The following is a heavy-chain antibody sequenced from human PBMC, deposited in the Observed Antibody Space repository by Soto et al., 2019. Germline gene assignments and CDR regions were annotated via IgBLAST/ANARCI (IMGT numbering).Heavy chain of an antibody. CDR3: ARVVGASSSFDY. Sequence: SETLSLTCTVSGGSISSSSYYWGWIRQPPGKGLEWIGSIYYSGSTYYNPSLKSRVTISVDTSKNQFSLKLSSVTAADTAVYYCARVVGASSSFDYWGQGTLVTVSS. CDR1: GGSISSSSYY. CDR2: IYYSGST. J-gene: IGHJ4*02. D-gene: IGHD6-6*01. V-gene: IGHV4-39*07.